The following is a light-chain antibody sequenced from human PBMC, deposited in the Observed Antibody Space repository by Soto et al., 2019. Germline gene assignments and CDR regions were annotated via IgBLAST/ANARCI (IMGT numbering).Light chain of an antibody. Sequence: DIPLTQSPSFLSASVGDRVIITCRASQGAGSNFAWYQQKPGKAPEVLIHGAATLQSGVPSRFSGSGSGTEFTLTISSLQPEDFATYYCQQLKSYPLTCGGGTKVEIK. V-gene: IGKV1-9*01. CDR2: GAA. CDR3: QQLKSYPLT. CDR1: QGAGSN. J-gene: IGKJ4*01.